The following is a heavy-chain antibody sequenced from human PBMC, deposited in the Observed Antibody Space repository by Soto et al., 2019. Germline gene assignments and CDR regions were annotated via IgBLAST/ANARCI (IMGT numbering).Heavy chain of an antibody. D-gene: IGHD3-10*02. CDR1: GFIFSNNG. J-gene: IGHJ4*02. CDR3: TIVRVADSALDH. CDR2: ISYDGSDT. V-gene: IGHV3-30*02. Sequence: GGSLRLSCVGSGFIFSNNGMNWVRQTPGKGLEWVAFISYDGSDTFYADSVKGRFTISRDNSKNTLFLHMSNLRAEDTAMYYCTIVRVADSALDHWGQGTLVTVSS.